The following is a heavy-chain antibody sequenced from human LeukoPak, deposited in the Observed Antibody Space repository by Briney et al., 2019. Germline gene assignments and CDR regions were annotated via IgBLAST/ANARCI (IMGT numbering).Heavy chain of an antibody. J-gene: IGHJ2*01. Sequence: PGGSLRLSCAASGFTFSSYAMSWVRQAPGKGLEWVSAISGSGGSTYYADSAKGRFTISRDNSKNTLYLQMNSLRAEDTAVYYCAKTLTTVTKRYWYFDLWGRGTLVTVSS. CDR3: AKTLTTVTKRYWYFDL. D-gene: IGHD4-17*01. CDR1: GFTFSSYA. CDR2: ISGSGGST. V-gene: IGHV3-23*01.